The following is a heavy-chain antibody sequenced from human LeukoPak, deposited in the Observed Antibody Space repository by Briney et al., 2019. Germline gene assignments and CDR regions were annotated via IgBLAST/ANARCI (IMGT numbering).Heavy chain of an antibody. CDR2: IYYSGCT. CDR3: ARGSLRFYDYVWGSPEPIDY. V-gene: IGHV4-31*03. Sequence: SETLSLTCTVSGGYISSGGYYWSWSRQHPGKGLEWIGYIYYSGCTYYNPSLKSRVTISVDTSKNQFSLKLSSVTAADTAVYYCARGSLRFYDYVWGSPEPIDYWGQGTLVTVSS. J-gene: IGHJ4*02. D-gene: IGHD3-16*01. CDR1: GGYISSGGYY.